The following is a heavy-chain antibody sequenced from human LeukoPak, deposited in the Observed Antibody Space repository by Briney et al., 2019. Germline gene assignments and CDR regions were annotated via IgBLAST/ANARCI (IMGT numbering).Heavy chain of an antibody. V-gene: IGHV4-30-2*01. CDR3: ARHTSSYCSGGSCGGWFDP. CDR2: IYHTGST. CDR1: AVSISSVGYS. Sequence: SETLSLTCAVSAVSISSVGYSWSWIRQPPGKGLEWIGYIYHTGSTYYNPSLKSRVTISVDRSKNQFSLKLSSVTAADTAVYYCARHTSSYCSGGSCGGWFDPWGQGTLVTVSS. J-gene: IGHJ5*02. D-gene: IGHD2-15*01.